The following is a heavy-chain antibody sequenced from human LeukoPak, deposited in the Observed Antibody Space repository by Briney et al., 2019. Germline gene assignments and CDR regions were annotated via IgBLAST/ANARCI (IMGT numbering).Heavy chain of an antibody. CDR2: INPHSGGT. V-gene: IGHV1-2*02. CDR1: GYTFTGYY. Sequence: GASVKVSCKASGYTFTGYYMHWVRQAPGQGLEWMGWINPHSGGTNYAQNFQGRVTMTRDTSISTAYMEPSRLTSDDTAVYFCARGRVGATATTYYFDYWGQGTLVTVSS. D-gene: IGHD1-26*01. CDR3: ARGRVGATATTYYFDY. J-gene: IGHJ4*02.